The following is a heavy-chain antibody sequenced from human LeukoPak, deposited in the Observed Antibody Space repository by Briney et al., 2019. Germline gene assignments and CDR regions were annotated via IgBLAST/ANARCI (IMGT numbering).Heavy chain of an antibody. D-gene: IGHD6-13*01. V-gene: IGHV1-2*02. J-gene: IGHJ6*04. CDR3: AIRNEPRIAALDV. Sequence: ASVKVSCKASGYTFTGYYMHWVRQAPGQGLEWMGWINPNSGGTNYAQKFQGRVTMTRDTSISTAYMALSRLRSDDTAVYYCAIRNEPRIAALDVWGKGTTVTVSS. CDR2: INPNSGGT. CDR1: GYTFTGYY.